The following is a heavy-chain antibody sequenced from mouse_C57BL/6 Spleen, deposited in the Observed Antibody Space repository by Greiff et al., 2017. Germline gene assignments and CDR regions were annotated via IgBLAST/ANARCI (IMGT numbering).Heavy chain of an antibody. Sequence: QVTLKVSGPGILQPSQTLSLTCSFSGFSLSTFGMGVGWIRQPSGKGLEWLAHIWWDDAKYYNPALKSRLTISKDTSKNQVFLKIANVDTADTATYYCARAGNYYSNHEEVYFDYWGQGTTLTVSA. J-gene: IGHJ2*01. V-gene: IGHV8-8*01. D-gene: IGHD2-5*01. CDR3: ARAGNYYSNHEEVYFDY. CDR2: IWWDDAK. CDR1: GFSLSTFGMG.